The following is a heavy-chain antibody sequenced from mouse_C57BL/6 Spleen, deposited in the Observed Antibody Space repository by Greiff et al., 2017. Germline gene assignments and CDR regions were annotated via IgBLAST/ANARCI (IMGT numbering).Heavy chain of an antibody. J-gene: IGHJ1*03. CDR1: GYSFTGYY. V-gene: IGHV1-42*01. D-gene: IGHD1-1*01. Sequence: EVKLVESGPELVKPGASVKISCKASGYSFTGYYMNWVKQSPDKSLEWIGEINPSTGGTTYNQKFKAKATLTVDKSSSTAYMQLKSLTSEDSAVYYCANYYGSSYGWYFDVWGTGTTVTVSS. CDR2: INPSTGGT. CDR3: ANYYGSSYGWYFDV.